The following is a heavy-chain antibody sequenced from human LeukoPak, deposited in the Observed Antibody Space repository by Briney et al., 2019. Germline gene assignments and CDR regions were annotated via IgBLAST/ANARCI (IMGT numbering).Heavy chain of an antibody. CDR3: AAERYDGPCCWFDP. CDR2: TVVGRGET. J-gene: IGHJ5*02. D-gene: IGHD1-14*01. CDR1: GFTFRTSA. V-gene: IGHV1-58*02. Sequence: SVKVSCKTSGFTFRTSAIQWVRQARGQRLEWIGWTVVGRGETKYAQALQGRVTITTDMSTSTAYLELSGLRSEDTAVYYCAAERYDGPCCWFDPWGQGTLVTVSS.